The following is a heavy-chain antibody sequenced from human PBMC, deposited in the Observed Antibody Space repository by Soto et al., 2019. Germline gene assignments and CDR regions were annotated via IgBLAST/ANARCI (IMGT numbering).Heavy chain of an antibody. J-gene: IGHJ5*01. Sequence: SETLSLTCAVSGVSIHNSHSFWGWIRQPPGKGLEFIANVYYSGGVHYNPSFKSRVTISVDTATNQVSLRMSSVTAADTAVYFCGRVVEGATRHTDFDSWGQGTLVTVSS. CDR3: GRVVEGATRHTDFDS. CDR1: GVSIHNSHSF. D-gene: IGHD2-21*01. V-gene: IGHV4-39*01. CDR2: VYYSGGV.